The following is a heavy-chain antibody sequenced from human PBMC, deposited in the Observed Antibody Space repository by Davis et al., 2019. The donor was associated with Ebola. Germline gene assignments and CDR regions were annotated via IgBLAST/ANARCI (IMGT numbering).Heavy chain of an antibody. Sequence: SETLSLTCNVSGGAISNNGNYWAWIRQPPGKGLEWIGEIGHSGYADYNPSLESRVTISVDTSKSQLSLRLNSVTAADTAVYYCARTTLTSVSDLGLGYTFFDPWGQGTLVNVSS. CDR3: ARTTLTSVSDLGLGYTFFDP. V-gene: IGHV4-39*07. CDR1: GGAISNNGNY. D-gene: IGHD4-17*01. CDR2: IGHSGYA. J-gene: IGHJ5*02.